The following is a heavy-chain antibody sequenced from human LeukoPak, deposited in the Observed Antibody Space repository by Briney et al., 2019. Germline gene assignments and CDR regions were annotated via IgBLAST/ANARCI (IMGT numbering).Heavy chain of an antibody. Sequence: GGSLRLSCAASGFTFSSYAMHWVRQAPSKGRECVAFISDDGTNTYYADSVKGRFTNSKDNSKNTLYQQMDSLRAEDTALYYCARSSSSGYAYYFDYWGQGTRVTVSS. D-gene: IGHD6-19*01. CDR1: GFTFSSYA. CDR2: ISDDGTNT. V-gene: IGHV3-30*04. CDR3: ARSSSSGYAYYFDY. J-gene: IGHJ4*02.